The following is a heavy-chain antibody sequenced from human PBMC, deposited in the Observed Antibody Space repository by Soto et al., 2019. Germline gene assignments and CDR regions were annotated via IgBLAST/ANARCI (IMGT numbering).Heavy chain of an antibody. J-gene: IGHJ4*02. D-gene: IGHD3-22*01. CDR2: IYYSGST. CDR1: GGSISSYD. V-gene: IGHV4-59*01. Sequence: SETLSLTCTVSGGSISSYDWSWIRQPPGKGLEWIGYIYYSGSTNYNPSLKSRVTISVDTSKNQFSLKLSSVTAADTAVYYCAGEYYYDSSRTKRKFDYWGQGTLVTVSS. CDR3: AGEYYYDSSRTKRKFDY.